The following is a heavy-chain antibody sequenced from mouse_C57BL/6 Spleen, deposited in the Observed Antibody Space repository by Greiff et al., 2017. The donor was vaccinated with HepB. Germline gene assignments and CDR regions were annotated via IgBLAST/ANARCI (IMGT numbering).Heavy chain of an antibody. D-gene: IGHD2-4*01. CDR3: ARSGDYDGWYFEV. CDR1: GYTFTSYT. CDR2: INPSSGYT. V-gene: IGHV1-4*01. J-gene: IGHJ1*01. Sequence: VQLQQSGAELARPGASVKMSCKASGYTFTSYTMHWVKQRPGQGLEWIGYINPSSGYTKYNQKFKDKATLTADKSSSTAYMQLSSLTSEDSAVYYCARSGDYDGWYFEVWGPGTTVTVSS.